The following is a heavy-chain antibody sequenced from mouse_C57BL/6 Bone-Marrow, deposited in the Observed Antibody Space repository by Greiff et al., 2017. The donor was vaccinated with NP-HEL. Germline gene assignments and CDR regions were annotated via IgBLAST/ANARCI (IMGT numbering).Heavy chain of an antibody. Sequence: QVQLQQPGAELVRPGSSVKLSCKASGYTFTSYWMDWVKQRPGQGLEWIGNIYPSDSETHYNQKFKDKATLTVDKSSSTAYMQLSSLTSEDSAVYYCARDYGSRTRYYFDYWGKGTTLTVSS. CDR2: IYPSDSET. V-gene: IGHV1-61*01. D-gene: IGHD1-1*01. CDR1: GYTFTSYW. CDR3: ARDYGSRTRYYFDY. J-gene: IGHJ2*01.